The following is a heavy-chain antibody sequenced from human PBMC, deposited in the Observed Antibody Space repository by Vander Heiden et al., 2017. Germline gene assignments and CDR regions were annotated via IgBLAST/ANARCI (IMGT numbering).Heavy chain of an antibody. Sequence: QVQLVQSGAEVKKPGSSVKVSCKASGGTFSSYAISWVRQAPGHGLEWMGGIIPIFGTANYAQKFQGRVTITADESTSTAYMELSSLRSEDTAVYYCARTVAYCGGDCYWGDAFDIWGQGTMVTVSS. CDR3: ARTVAYCGGDCYWGDAFDI. CDR1: GGTFSSYA. V-gene: IGHV1-69*01. J-gene: IGHJ3*02. CDR2: IIPIFGTA. D-gene: IGHD2-21*02.